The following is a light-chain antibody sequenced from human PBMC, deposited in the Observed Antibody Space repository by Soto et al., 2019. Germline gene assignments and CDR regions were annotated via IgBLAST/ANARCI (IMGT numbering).Light chain of an antibody. CDR2: DVS. CDR3: CSYAVTYYV. Sequence: QSALTQPRSVSGSPGQSVTISCTGTSSDVGGYNYVSWYQQHPGKAPKFMIYDVSKRPSGVPDRFSGSKSGNTASLTISGLQAEDEADYYCCSYAVTYYVFGPGTKLTVL. CDR1: SSDVGGYNY. V-gene: IGLV2-11*01. J-gene: IGLJ1*01.